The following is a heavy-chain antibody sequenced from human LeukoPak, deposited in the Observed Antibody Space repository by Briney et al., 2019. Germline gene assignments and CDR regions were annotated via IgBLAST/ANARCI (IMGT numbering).Heavy chain of an antibody. D-gene: IGHD2-2*01. J-gene: IGHJ6*03. V-gene: IGHV6-1*01. CDR2: TYYRSKWYN. CDR1: GDSVSSNSAA. Sequence: SQTLSLTCAISGDSVSSNSAAWNWIRQSPSRGLEWLGRTYYRSKWYNDYAVSVKSRITINPDTSKNQFSLQLNSVTPEDTAVYYCARAAGCSSTSCYWYYYYMDVWGKGTTVTVSS. CDR3: ARAAGCSSTSCYWYYYYMDV.